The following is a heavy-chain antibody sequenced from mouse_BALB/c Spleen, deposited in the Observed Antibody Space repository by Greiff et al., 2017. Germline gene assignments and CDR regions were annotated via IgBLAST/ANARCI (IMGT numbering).Heavy chain of an antibody. CDR2: ISSGGSYT. J-gene: IGHJ4*01. V-gene: IGHV5-6*03. CDR3: ARHGVTTYYYAMDY. Sequence: EVKLVESGGGLVQPGGSRKLSCAASGFTFSSYGMSWVRQTPDKRLEWVATISSGGSYTYYPDSVKGRFTISRDNAKNTLYLQMSSLKSEDTAMYYCARHGVTTYYYAMDYWGQGTSVTVSS. CDR1: GFTFSSYG. D-gene: IGHD2-2*01.